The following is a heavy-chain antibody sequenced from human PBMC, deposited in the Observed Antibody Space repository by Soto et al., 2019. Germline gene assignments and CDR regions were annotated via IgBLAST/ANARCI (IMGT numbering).Heavy chain of an antibody. CDR3: AREVDVNRCFDS. J-gene: IGHJ4*02. V-gene: IGHV1-2*02. D-gene: IGHD5-12*01. CDR2: INPSSGVT. CDR1: GYTFINYY. Sequence: RASVKVSCKASGYTFINYYMHWVRQAPGHGLEWMGRINPSSGVTNYAQKFQGRVAMTSDSSIRTAYMELSNLRSDDTAVYYCAREVDVNRCFDSWGQGTLVTVSS.